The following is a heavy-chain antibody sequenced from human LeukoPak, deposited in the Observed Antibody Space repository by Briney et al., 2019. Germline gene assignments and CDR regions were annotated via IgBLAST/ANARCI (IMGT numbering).Heavy chain of an antibody. V-gene: IGHV3-7*01. Sequence: HPGGSLRLSCVASGFPFSSYWMTWVRQAPGKGLEWVANIKQDGSKKSYVDSVKGRFTISRDNAKNSLYLQMNSLRDEDTAVYYCARDLYLSFDYWGQGTLVTVSS. CDR1: GFPFSSYW. D-gene: IGHD3-16*01. CDR3: ARDLYLSFDY. J-gene: IGHJ4*02. CDR2: IKQDGSKK.